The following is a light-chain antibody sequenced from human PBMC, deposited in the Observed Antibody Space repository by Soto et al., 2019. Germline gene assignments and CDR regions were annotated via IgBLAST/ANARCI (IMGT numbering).Light chain of an antibody. V-gene: IGLV1-47*01. CDR3: AAWDDSLSGVV. CDR2: RNN. CDR1: SSNIGSNY. J-gene: IGLJ2*01. Sequence: QSVLTQPPSASGTPGQRVTISCSGSSSNIGSNYVYWYQQLPGTAPKLLIYRNNQRPSGGPDRFSGSKSGTYASLAISGRRSEDEADYYCAAWDDSLSGVVFGGGTKLTVL.